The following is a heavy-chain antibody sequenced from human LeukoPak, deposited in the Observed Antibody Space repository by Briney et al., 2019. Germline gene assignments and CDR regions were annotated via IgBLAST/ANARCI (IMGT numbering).Heavy chain of an antibody. V-gene: IGHV4-4*07. J-gene: IGHJ5*02. CDR3: ARGIKGVVYPNWFDP. CDR2: IYTSGST. Sequence: SETLSLTCTVSGGSISSYYWSWIRQPAGKGLEWIGRIYTSGSTNYNPSLKSRVTMSVDTSKNQFSLKLSSVTAADTAVYYCARGIKGVVYPNWFDPWGQGTLVTVSS. D-gene: IGHD5/OR15-5a*01. CDR1: GGSISSYY.